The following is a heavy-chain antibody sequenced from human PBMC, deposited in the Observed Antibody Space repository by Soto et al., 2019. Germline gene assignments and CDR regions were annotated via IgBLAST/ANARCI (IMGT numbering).Heavy chain of an antibody. V-gene: IGHV2-5*02. CDR3: QHRFGVRYGVSYSDRGGHHSESFHY. J-gene: IGHJ1*01. CDR1: GFSLSTHGVG. D-gene: IGHD3-22*01. Sequence: QITLKESGPTLVKPTQTLTLTCTFSGFSLSTHGVGVGWIRQPPGKALEWLALIYWDDDKRYSPSLKSRLTITSNPSKNPVILQMTNLDHMDTATYYGQHRFGVRYGVSYSDRGGHHSESFHYCGQGTLATVSS. CDR2: IYWDDDK.